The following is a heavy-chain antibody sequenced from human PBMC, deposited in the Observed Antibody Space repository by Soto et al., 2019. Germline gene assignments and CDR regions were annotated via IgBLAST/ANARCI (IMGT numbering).Heavy chain of an antibody. D-gene: IGHD6-13*01. CDR3: ARLTDSSSWQYYYYYGMDF. CDR2: IFSNDEK. J-gene: IGHJ6*02. Sequence: SGPTLVNPTETLTLTCTVSGFSLSNARMGVSWIRQPPGKALEWLAHIFSNDEKSYSTSLKSRLTISKDTSKSQVVLTMTNMDPVDTATYYCARLTDSSSWQYYYYYGMDFWGQGTTVTVSS. V-gene: IGHV2-26*01. CDR1: GFSLSNARMG.